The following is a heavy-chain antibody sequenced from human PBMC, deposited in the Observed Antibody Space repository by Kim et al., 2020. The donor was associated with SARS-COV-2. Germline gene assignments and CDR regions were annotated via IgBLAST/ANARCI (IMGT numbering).Heavy chain of an antibody. J-gene: IGHJ2*01. V-gene: IGHV5-51*01. CDR1: GYSFTSYW. Sequence: GESLKISCKGSGYSFTSYWIGWVRQMPGKGLEWMGIIYPGDSDTRYSPSFQGQVTISADKSISTAYLQWSSLKASDTAMYYCARPNCGGDCYPEGGGIWYFDLWGRGTLVTVSS. CDR2: IYPGDSDT. CDR3: ARPNCGGDCYPEGGGIWYFDL. D-gene: IGHD2-21*02.